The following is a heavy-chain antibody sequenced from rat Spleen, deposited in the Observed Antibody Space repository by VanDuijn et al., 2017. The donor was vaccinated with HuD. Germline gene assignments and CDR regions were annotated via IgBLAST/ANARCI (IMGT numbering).Heavy chain of an antibody. CDR2: ISTGGGNT. D-gene: IGHD1-1*01. J-gene: IGHJ2*01. CDR1: VLNFSDYD. Sequence: EVHLVESGGGLVQPGRPLKISCTDSVLNFSDYDMAWVRQAPTKGLDWVASISTGGGNTYYRDSVKGRFTISRDNAKNTQYLQMDSLRSEDTATYYCARMGEGYYSGFDYWGHGVMVTVSS. V-gene: IGHV5S13*01. CDR3: ARMGEGYYSGFDY.